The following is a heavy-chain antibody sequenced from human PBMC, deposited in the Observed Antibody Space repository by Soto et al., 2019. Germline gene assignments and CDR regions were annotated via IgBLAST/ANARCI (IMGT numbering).Heavy chain of an antibody. CDR3: ARSRRYSSGPFTDYYYYGMDV. D-gene: IGHD5-18*01. CDR2: ISSSSSYT. V-gene: IGHV3-11*06. J-gene: IGHJ6*02. Sequence: PGGSLRLSFAASGFTFSDYYMSWIRQATGKWLEWVSYISSSSSYTNYADSVKGRFTISRDNAKNSLYLQMNSLRAEDTAVYYCARSRRYSSGPFTDYYYYGMDVWGQGTTVTVPS. CDR1: GFTFSDYY.